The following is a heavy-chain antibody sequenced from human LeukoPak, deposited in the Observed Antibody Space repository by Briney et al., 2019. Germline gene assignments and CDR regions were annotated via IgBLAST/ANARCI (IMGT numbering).Heavy chain of an antibody. CDR3: ARENSGSYREFDY. D-gene: IGHD1-26*01. Sequence: SETLSLTCTVSGGSISSYYWSWIRQPAGKGLEWIGRIYTSGSTNYNASLKSRVSMSVDTSKNQFSLKLSSVTAADTAVIYCARENSGSYREFDYWGQGTLVTVSS. V-gene: IGHV4-4*07. J-gene: IGHJ4*02. CDR2: IYTSGST. CDR1: GGSISSYY.